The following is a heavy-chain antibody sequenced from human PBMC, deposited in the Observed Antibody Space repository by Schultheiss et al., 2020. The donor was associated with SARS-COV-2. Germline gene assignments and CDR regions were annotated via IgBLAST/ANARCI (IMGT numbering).Heavy chain of an antibody. CDR1: GYTFTGYY. Sequence: GESLKISCKASGYTFTGYYMHWVRQAPGQGLEWMGWINPNSGGTNYAQKFQGRVTMTRDTSISTAYMELSRLRAEDTALYYCARGGELAKVWELGSWGQGTLVTVAS. CDR2: INPNSGGT. J-gene: IGHJ5*02. CDR3: ARGGELAKVWELGS. D-gene: IGHD1-26*01. V-gene: IGHV1-2*02.